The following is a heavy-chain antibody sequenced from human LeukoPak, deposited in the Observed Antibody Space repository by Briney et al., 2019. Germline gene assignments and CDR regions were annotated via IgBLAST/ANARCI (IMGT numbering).Heavy chain of an antibody. CDR3: ARVRYYCSSTSCYPI. CDR2: INPNSGGT. J-gene: IGHJ4*02. Sequence: GASVKVSCKASGYTFTGYYMHWVRQAPGQGLEWMDRINPNSGGTNYAQKFQGRVTMTRDTSISTAYMELSRLRSDDTAVYYCARVRYYCSSTSCYPIWGQGTLVTVSS. CDR1: GYTFTGYY. V-gene: IGHV1-2*06. D-gene: IGHD2-2*01.